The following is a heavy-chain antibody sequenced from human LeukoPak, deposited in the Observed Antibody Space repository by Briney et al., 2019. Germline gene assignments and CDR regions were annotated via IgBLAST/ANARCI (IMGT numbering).Heavy chain of an antibody. D-gene: IGHD6-13*01. CDR3: AVYSSRDY. CDR1: GFTFISYG. V-gene: IGHV3-33*01. J-gene: IGHJ4*02. CDR2: IWYDGSNK. Sequence: GRSLRLSCAASGFTFISYGMHWVRQAPGKGLEWVAVIWYDGSNKYYADSVKGRFTISRDNSKNTLYLQMNSLRAEDAAVYYCAVYSSRDYWGQGTLVTVSS.